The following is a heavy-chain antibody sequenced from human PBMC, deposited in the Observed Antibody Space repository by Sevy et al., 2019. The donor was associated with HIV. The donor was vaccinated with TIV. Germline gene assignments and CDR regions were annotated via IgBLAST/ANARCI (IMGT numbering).Heavy chain of an antibody. CDR2: IRSKANSYAT. J-gene: IGHJ6*02. CDR3: TRHQSPFGSRPYYYYGMDV. CDR1: GFTFSGSA. V-gene: IGHV3-73*01. Sequence: GGSLRLSCAASGFTFSGSAMHWVRQASGKGLEWVGRIRSKANSYATACAASVKGRFTISRDDSKNTAYLQMNSLKTEDTAVYYCTRHQSPFGSRPYYYYGMDVWGQGTTVTVSS. D-gene: IGHD1-26*01.